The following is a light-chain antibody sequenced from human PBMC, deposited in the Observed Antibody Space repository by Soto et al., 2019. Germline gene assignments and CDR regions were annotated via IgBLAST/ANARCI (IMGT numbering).Light chain of an antibody. Sequence: EIVSTQSPCTLSLSPGERATLSCRASQSVSSSYLAWYQQKPGQAPRLLIYGASSRATGIPDRFSGSGSGIDFTLTISRLEPEDFAVYYCQQYGSSRTFGQGTKVDIK. V-gene: IGKV3-20*01. CDR3: QQYGSSRT. CDR2: GAS. J-gene: IGKJ1*01. CDR1: QSVSSSY.